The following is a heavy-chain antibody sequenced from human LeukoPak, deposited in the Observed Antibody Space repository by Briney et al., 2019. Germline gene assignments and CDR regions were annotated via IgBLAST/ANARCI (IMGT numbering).Heavy chain of an antibody. Sequence: PGGSLRLSCVASGFTFSDYYMSWLRQAPGKGLEWVSYISSSGSTIYYADSVKGRFTISRDNAKNSLYLQMNSLRAEDTAVYYCAREEFGTSSSDYWGQGTLVTVSS. CDR3: AREEFGTSSSDY. CDR1: GFTFSDYY. CDR2: ISSSGSTI. V-gene: IGHV3-11*04. D-gene: IGHD6-6*01. J-gene: IGHJ4*02.